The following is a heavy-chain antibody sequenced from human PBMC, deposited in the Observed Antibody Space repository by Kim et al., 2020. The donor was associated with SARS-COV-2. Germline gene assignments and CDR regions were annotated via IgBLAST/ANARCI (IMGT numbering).Heavy chain of an antibody. V-gene: IGHV1-2*02. J-gene: IGHJ4*02. Sequence: ASVKVSCKASGYTFTGYYMHWVRQAPGQGLEWMGWINPNSGGTNYAQKFQGRVTMTRDTSISTAYMELSRLRSDDTAVYYCARGPGVRRGYSYGPPDYWGQGTLVTVSS. CDR1: GYTFTGYY. D-gene: IGHD5-18*01. CDR3: ARGPGVRRGYSYGPPDY. CDR2: INPNSGGT.